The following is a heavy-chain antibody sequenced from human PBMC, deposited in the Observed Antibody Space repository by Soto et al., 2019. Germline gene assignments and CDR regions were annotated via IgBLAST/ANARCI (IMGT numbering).Heavy chain of an antibody. J-gene: IGHJ6*02. CDR1: GCTFSSYG. D-gene: IGHD6-13*01. V-gene: IGHV3-33*01. CDR3: ARGAAAEPNYYYHGMDV. Sequence: GGSLRLSCAASGCTFSSYGMHWVRQAPCNWLEWVAVIWEDGSNKYCADSVKGRFTISRDNSKNTRYRQMNSLIAEDTAVYDCARGAAAEPNYYYHGMDVWGQRTKVTVSS. CDR2: IWEDGSNK.